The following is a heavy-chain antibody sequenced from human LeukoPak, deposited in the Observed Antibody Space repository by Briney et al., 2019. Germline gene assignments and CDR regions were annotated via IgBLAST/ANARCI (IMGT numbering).Heavy chain of an antibody. CDR3: ARDLLADFYTKDSYFYIDV. CDR2: IIPIFGTA. D-gene: IGHD2/OR15-2a*01. Sequence: LVKVSCKASGGTFSSYAISWVRQAPGQGLEWMGRIIPIFGTANYTQKFQGRITITADESTSTTHMELSSLKSEDTAVYYCARDLLADFYTKDSYFYIDVWGKGTTVTVSS. V-gene: IGHV1-69*13. CDR1: GGTFSSYA. J-gene: IGHJ6*03.